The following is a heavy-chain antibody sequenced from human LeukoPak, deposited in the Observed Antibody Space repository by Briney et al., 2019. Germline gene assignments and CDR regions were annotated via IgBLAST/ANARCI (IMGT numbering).Heavy chain of an antibody. V-gene: IGHV3-74*01. D-gene: IGHD3-16*01. CDR2: INSDGSST. J-gene: IGHJ6*03. CDR3: ARAFIPYDYVWGSYYMDV. Sequence: GGSLRLSCAASGFTFSSYWMHWVRQAPGKGLVWVSRINSDGSSTSYADSVKGRFTISRDNAKNTLYLQMNSLRAEDTAVYYCARAFIPYDYVWGSYYMDVWGKGTTVTVSS. CDR1: GFTFSSYW.